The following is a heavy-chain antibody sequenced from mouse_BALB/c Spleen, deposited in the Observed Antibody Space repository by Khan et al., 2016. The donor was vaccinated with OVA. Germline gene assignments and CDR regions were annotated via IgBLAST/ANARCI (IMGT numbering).Heavy chain of an antibody. D-gene: IGHD1-1*01. CDR1: GFTFSTYG. CDR3: TRLAYYYDSEGFAY. J-gene: IGHJ3*01. Sequence: EVQLQESGGDLVKPGGSLKLSCAASGFTFSTYGMSWVRQAPDKRLEWVATVSTGGSYTYYPDSVKGRFTISRDNAKNTLYLQMRGLRSEDTAMFYCTRLAYYYDSEGFAYWGQGTLVTDSA. CDR2: VSTGGSYT. V-gene: IGHV5-6*01.